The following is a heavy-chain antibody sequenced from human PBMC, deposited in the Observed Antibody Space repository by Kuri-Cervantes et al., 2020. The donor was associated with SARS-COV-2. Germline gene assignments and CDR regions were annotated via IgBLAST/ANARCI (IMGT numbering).Heavy chain of an antibody. Sequence: GGSLRLSCAACGFTFSSYDMHWVRQATGKGLEWVSAIGTAGDTYYPGSVKGQFTISRDTSKNTFYLQMTSLRSEDTAVYYCARSYFLDVWGKGTTVTVSS. CDR3: ARSYFLDV. CDR2: IGTAGDT. D-gene: IGHD3-10*01. J-gene: IGHJ6*04. V-gene: IGHV3-13*03. CDR1: GFTFSSYD.